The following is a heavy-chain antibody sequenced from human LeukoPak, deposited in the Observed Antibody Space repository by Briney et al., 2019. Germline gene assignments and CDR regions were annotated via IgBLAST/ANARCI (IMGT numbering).Heavy chain of an antibody. J-gene: IGHJ5*02. CDR3: ARQPGYSPLNWFDP. CDR1: GGSLSSYY. V-gene: IGHV4-4*07. D-gene: IGHD5-12*01. Sequence: SETLSLTCTVSGGSLSSYYWSWIRQPAGKGLEWIGRIYTSGSTNYNPSLKSRVTMSVDTSKNQFSLKLSSVTAADTAVYYCARQPGYSPLNWFDPWGQGTLVTVSS. CDR2: IYTSGST.